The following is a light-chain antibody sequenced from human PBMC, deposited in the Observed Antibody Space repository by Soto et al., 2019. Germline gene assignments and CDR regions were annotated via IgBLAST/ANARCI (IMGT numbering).Light chain of an antibody. Sequence: QPVLTKPPSASGTPGQRVTISCSGSSSNIGGNYVYWYQQLPGRAPKLLIYRNNQRPSGVPDRFSGSKSGTSASLAISGLRSEDEADYYCAAWDDSLSGVVFGGGTKLTVL. J-gene: IGLJ2*01. V-gene: IGLV1-47*01. CDR3: AAWDDSLSGVV. CDR1: SSNIGGNY. CDR2: RNN.